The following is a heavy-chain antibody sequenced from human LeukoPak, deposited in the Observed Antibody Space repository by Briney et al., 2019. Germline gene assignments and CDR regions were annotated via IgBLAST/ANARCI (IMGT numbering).Heavy chain of an antibody. CDR1: GGSITGYY. J-gene: IGHJ4*02. D-gene: IGHD3-9*01. V-gene: IGHV4-34*01. Sequence: PSETLSLTCAVYGGSITGYYWSWIRQTPGRGLERVGEIHYTGATSYNPSLKSRATISTDTSKNQFSLRLSSVTAADTAVYYCARGNILTGYCFDFWGQGALVTVSS. CDR3: ARGNILTGYCFDF. CDR2: IHYTGAT.